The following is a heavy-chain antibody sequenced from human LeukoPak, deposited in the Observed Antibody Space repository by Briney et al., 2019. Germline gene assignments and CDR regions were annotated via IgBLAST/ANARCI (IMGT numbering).Heavy chain of an antibody. V-gene: IGHV4-39*01. CDR1: GFTFSSYW. CDR2: IYYSGST. J-gene: IGHJ4*01. D-gene: IGHD3-3*01. Sequence: GSLRLSCAASGFTFSSYWMSWVRQAPGKGLEWIGSIYYSGSTYYNPSLKSRVTISVDTSKNQFSLKLSSVTAADTAVYYCARLTNYFDYWGQGTLVTVSS. CDR3: ARLTNYFDY.